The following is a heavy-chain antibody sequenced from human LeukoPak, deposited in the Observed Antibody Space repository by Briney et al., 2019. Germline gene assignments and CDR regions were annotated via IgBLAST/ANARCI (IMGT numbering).Heavy chain of an antibody. D-gene: IGHD6-13*01. V-gene: IGHV1-46*01. CDR3: AGDIGSSSSAHYYFDY. J-gene: IGHJ4*02. CDR2: INPSGGST. Sequence: GASVKVSCKASGYTFTSYYMHWVRQAPGQGLEWMGIINPSGGSTSYAQKFQGRVTMTRDTSTSTVYMELSSLRSEDTAVYYCAGDIGSSSSAHYYFDYWGQGTLVTVSS. CDR1: GYTFTSYY.